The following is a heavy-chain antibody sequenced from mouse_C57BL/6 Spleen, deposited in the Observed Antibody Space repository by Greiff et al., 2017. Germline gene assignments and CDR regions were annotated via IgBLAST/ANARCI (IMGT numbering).Heavy chain of an antibody. V-gene: IGHV1-18*01. Sequence: EVQLKQSGPELVKPGASVKIPCKASGYTFTDYNMDWVKQSHGKSLEWIGDINPNNGGTIYNQKFKGKATLTVDKSSSTAYMELRSLTSEDTAVYYCARSSTAWFAYWGQGTLVTVSA. J-gene: IGHJ3*01. CDR1: GYTFTDYN. CDR2: INPNNGGT. CDR3: ARSSTAWFAY. D-gene: IGHD1-1*01.